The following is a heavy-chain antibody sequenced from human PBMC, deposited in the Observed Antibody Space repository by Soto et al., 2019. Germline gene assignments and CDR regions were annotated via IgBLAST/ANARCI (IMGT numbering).Heavy chain of an antibody. Sequence: EVQLLESGGGLVQPGGSLRLSCAASGFTFSSYAMSWVRQAPGKGLEWVSAISGSGGSTYYADSVKGRFTISRDNSKNTLYLQMNSLRAEDTAVYYCAKGAGIAAAGTEGEYFQHWGQGTLVTVSS. CDR3: AKGAGIAAAGTEGEYFQH. D-gene: IGHD6-13*01. J-gene: IGHJ1*01. CDR1: GFTFSSYA. CDR2: ISGSGGST. V-gene: IGHV3-23*01.